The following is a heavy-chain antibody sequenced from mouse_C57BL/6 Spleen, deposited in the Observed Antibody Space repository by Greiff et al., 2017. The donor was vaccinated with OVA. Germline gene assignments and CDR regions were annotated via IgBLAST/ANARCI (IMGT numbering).Heavy chain of an antibody. CDR2: INPNNGGT. CDR1: GYTFTDYY. J-gene: IGHJ4*01. Sequence: EVKLQQSGPELVKPGASVKISCKASGYTFTDYYMNWVKQSHGKSLEWIGDINPNNGGTSYNQQFKGKATLTVDKSSSTAYMELRSLTSEDSSVYYCQSYGNYGFYAMDYWGQGTSVTVSS. V-gene: IGHV1-26*01. D-gene: IGHD2-1*01. CDR3: QSYGNYGFYAMDY.